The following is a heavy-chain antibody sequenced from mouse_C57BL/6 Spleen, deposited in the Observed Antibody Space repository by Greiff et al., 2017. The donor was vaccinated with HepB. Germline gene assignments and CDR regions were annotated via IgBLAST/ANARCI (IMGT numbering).Heavy chain of an antibody. Sequence: EVQVVESGGGLVKPGGSLKLSCAASGFTFSSYAMSWVRQTPEKRLEWVATISDGGSYTYYPDNVKGRFTISRDNAKNNLYLQMSHLKSEDTAMYYCARDHLITTVVARYWYFDVWGTGTTVTVSS. CDR3: ARDHLITTVVARYWYFDV. CDR2: ISDGGSYT. D-gene: IGHD1-1*01. J-gene: IGHJ1*03. V-gene: IGHV5-4*01. CDR1: GFTFSSYA.